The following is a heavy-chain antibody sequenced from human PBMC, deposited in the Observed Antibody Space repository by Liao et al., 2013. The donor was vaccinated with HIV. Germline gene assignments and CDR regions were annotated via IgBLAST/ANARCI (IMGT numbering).Heavy chain of an antibody. CDR1: GESFSGYY. CDR3: AREVSRVLRFSLGFDP. D-gene: IGHD3-3*01. CDR2: INHSGST. Sequence: QVQLQQWGAGLLKPSETLSLTCAVYGESFSGYYWSWIRQPPGKGLEWIGEINHSGSTNYNPSLKSRVTMSVDTSKNQFSLKLSSVTAADTAVYYCAREVSRVLRFSLGFDPWGQGTLVTVSS. V-gene: IGHV4-34*01. J-gene: IGHJ5*02.